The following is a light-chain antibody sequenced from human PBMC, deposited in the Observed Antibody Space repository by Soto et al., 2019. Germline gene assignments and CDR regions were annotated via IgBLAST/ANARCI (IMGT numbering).Light chain of an antibody. CDR2: DAS. CDR1: QSVNSF. Sequence: EIVLTQSPATLSLSPGERATLSCRASQSVNSFLAWYQQKPGQAPRLLIYDASNRATGIPARFSGSGSETDFTLTISSLEHEDFAVYYCQQRSSWPVTFGEGTRLEIK. V-gene: IGKV3-11*01. CDR3: QQRSSWPVT. J-gene: IGKJ5*01.